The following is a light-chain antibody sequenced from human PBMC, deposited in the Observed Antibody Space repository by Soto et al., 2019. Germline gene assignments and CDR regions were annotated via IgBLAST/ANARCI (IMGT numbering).Light chain of an antibody. V-gene: IGKV3-15*01. Sequence: EIVMTQSPGTLSLSPGERATISCRASQVIGSRYLAWYHQKSGQAPRLLIYGASSRATGIPDRFSGRGSGTEFTLAISRLQSEDFAVYYCQQYNTWPLTFGGGTKVEIK. J-gene: IGKJ4*01. CDR1: QVIGSRY. CDR3: QQYNTWPLT. CDR2: GAS.